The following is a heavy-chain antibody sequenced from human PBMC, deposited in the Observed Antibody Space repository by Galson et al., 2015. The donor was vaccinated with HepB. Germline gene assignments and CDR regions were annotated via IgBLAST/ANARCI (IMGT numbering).Heavy chain of an antibody. J-gene: IGHJ6*02. CDR3: TTDVSSGWYPNYYYYYGMDV. D-gene: IGHD6-19*01. CDR2: IKSKTDGGTT. Sequence: SLRLSCAASGFTFSNAWMSWVRQAPGKGLEWVGRIKSKTDGGTTDYAAPVKGRFTISRDDSKNTLYLQMNSLKTEDTAVYYCTTDVSSGWYPNYYYYYGMDVWGQGTTVTVSS. V-gene: IGHV3-15*01. CDR1: GFTFSNAW.